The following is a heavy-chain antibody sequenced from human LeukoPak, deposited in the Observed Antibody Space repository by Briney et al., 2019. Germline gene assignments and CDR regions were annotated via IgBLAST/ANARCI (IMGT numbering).Heavy chain of an antibody. V-gene: IGHV4-39*01. CDR2: IYYSGIT. Sequence: SETLSLTCTVSGGSVASTGCYWGWIRQPPGKGLEWIGTIYYSGITDYNPSLKSRVTISVDTSKNQFSLKLTSVTAADTAVYYCARHHYYYDSSGYYFDYWGQGTLVTVSS. CDR1: GGSVASTGCY. J-gene: IGHJ4*02. CDR3: ARHHYYYDSSGYYFDY. D-gene: IGHD3-22*01.